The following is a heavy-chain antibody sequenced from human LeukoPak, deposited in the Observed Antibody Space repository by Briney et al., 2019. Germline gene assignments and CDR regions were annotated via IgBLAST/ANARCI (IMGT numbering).Heavy chain of an antibody. CDR1: GYTFTGYY. CDR2: INPNSGGT. D-gene: IGHD2-2*01. V-gene: IGHV1-2*02. J-gene: IGHJ4*02. Sequence: ASVKVSCKASGYTFTGYYMHWVRQAPGQGLEWMGWINPNSGGTNYAQKFQGRVTMTTDTSTSTAYMELVSLRSDDTAVYYCARDFEPLPAADYWGQGTLVTVSS. CDR3: ARDFEPLPAADY.